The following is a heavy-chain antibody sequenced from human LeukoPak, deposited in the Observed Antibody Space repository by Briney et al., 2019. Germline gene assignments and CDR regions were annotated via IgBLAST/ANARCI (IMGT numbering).Heavy chain of an antibody. CDR1: GFTFRRNV. CDR3: ARGGIPTGPYYYFYYMDV. CDR2: TSYDGNNK. D-gene: IGHD3-10*01. Sequence: PGGSLRLSCAASGFTFRRNVMHWVRQAPGKGLEWVALTSYDGNNKFYADSVKGRFTISRDNSRNTLYLQMNSLRGEDAAVYSCARGGIPTGPYYYFYYMDVWGKGTAVTVSS. J-gene: IGHJ6*03. V-gene: IGHV3-30*01.